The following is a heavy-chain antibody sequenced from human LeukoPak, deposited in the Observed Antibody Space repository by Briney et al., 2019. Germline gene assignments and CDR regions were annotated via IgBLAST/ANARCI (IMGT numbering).Heavy chain of an antibody. J-gene: IGHJ4*02. CDR2: TYYRSKWYN. D-gene: IGHD1-7*01. CDR1: GDGVSSNSTA. CDR3: VRAHNWNFGY. Sequence: SQTLSLTCAISGDGVSSNSTAWNWIRQSPSRGLEWLGRTYYRSKWYNDYATSVKSRITINPDTSKNQFSLQLNSVTPEDTAIYYCVRAHNWNFGYWGQGTLVTVSS. V-gene: IGHV6-1*01.